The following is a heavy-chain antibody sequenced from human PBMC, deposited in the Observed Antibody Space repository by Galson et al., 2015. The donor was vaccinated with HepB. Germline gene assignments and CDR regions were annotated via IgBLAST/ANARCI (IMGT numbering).Heavy chain of an antibody. CDR1: GGSISSYY. Sequence: ETLSLTCTVSGGSISSYYWSWIRQPPGKGLEWIGYIYYSGSTNYNPSLKSRVTISVDTSKNQFSLKLSSVTAADTAVYYCARASIAVAGGDYWGQGTLVTVSS. CDR3: ARASIAVAGGDY. V-gene: IGHV4-59*01. CDR2: IYYSGST. D-gene: IGHD6-19*01. J-gene: IGHJ4*02.